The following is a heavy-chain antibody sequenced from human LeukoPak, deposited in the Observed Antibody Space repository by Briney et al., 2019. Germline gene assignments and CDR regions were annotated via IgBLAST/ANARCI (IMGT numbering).Heavy chain of an antibody. CDR2: ISGSGGST. J-gene: IGHJ4*02. CDR3: ANTGNIVVVPAARFDY. V-gene: IGHV3-23*01. CDR1: GFTFSSYA. D-gene: IGHD2-2*01. Sequence: GGSLRLFRAASGFTFSSYAMSWVRQAPGKGLEWVSAISGSGGSTYYADSVKGRFTISRDNSKNTLYLQMNSLRAEDTAVYYCANTGNIVVVPAARFDYWGQGTLVTVSS.